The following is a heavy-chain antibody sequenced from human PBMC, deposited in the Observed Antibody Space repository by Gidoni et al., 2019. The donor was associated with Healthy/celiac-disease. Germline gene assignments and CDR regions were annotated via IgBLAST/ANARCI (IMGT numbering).Heavy chain of an antibody. CDR3: AKSHVRSIVLMVYDNYYMDV. CDR2: ISGSGGST. D-gene: IGHD2-8*01. J-gene: IGHJ6*03. CDR1: GFTFSSFA. V-gene: IGHV3-23*01. Sequence: EVQLLESGRGLSQPGGSLRPACAASGFTFSSFAMTWVRQAPGKGREWVSAISGSGGSTYYADSVKGRFTISRDNSKNTLYLQMNSLRAEDTAVYYCAKSHVRSIVLMVYDNYYMDVWGKGTTVTVSS.